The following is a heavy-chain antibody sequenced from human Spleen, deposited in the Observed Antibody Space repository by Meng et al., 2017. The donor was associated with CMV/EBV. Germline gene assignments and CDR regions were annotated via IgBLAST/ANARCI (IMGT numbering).Heavy chain of an antibody. Sequence: ASVKVSCKASGYTFTRYYIHWVRQAPGQGLEWMGIINPSGGSTSYAQKFQGRVTMTRDTSTSTVYMELSSLRSEDTAVYYCARAQTPSGIVVVPAAIGGGIDYWGQGTLVTVSS. V-gene: IGHV1-46*01. D-gene: IGHD2-2*01. CDR1: GYTFTRYY. J-gene: IGHJ4*02. CDR3: ARAQTPSGIVVVPAAIGGGIDY. CDR2: INPSGGST.